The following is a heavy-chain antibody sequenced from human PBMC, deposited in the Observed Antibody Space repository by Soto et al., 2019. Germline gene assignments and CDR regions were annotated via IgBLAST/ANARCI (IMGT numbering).Heavy chain of an antibody. CDR1: GYTFTSYA. V-gene: IGHV1-3*01. CDR3: ARVREPLVRSPLSYYMDV. D-gene: IGHD6-6*01. J-gene: IGHJ6*03. Sequence: QVQLVQSGAEVKKPGASVKVSCKASGYTFTSYAMHWVRQAPGQTLEWMGGINAGNGHTKYSQKFQGRVTITRDTSASTAYMELSSLRSEDTAVYYCARVREPLVRSPLSYYMDVWGKGTTVTVSS. CDR2: INAGNGHT.